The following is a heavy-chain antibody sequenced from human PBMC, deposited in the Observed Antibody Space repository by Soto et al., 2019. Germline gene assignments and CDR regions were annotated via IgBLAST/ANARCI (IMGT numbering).Heavy chain of an antibody. Sequence: QVQLVQSGAEVKKPGASVKVSCKASGYTFTSYGISWVRQAPGQGLEWMGWISAYNGNTNYAQKLEGRVTMTTDTSTGTACMGLRSLGSDDTAVYYCAGGGGFIAAAGTGDWFDPWGQGTLVTVSS. D-gene: IGHD6-13*01. CDR1: GYTFTSYG. J-gene: IGHJ5*02. CDR2: ISAYNGNT. V-gene: IGHV1-18*04. CDR3: AGGGGFIAAAGTGDWFDP.